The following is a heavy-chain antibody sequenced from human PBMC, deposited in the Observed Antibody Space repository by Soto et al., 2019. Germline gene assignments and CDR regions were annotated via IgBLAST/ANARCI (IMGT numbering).Heavy chain of an antibody. CDR2: INHSGST. D-gene: IGHD2-2*01. CDR1: GGSFSGYY. J-gene: IGHJ5*02. Sequence: SETLSLTCAVYGGSFSGYYWSWIRQPPGKGLEWIGEINHSGSTNYNPSLKSRVTISVDTSKNQFSLKLSSVTAAYTAVYYCARHREAGIVVVPAAINWFDPWGQGTLVTVSS. V-gene: IGHV4-34*01. CDR3: ARHREAGIVVVPAAINWFDP.